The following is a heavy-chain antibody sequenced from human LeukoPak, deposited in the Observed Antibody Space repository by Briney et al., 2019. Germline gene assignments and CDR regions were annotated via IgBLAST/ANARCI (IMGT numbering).Heavy chain of an antibody. D-gene: IGHD3-9*01. CDR3: ARGVPYFDWLLRP. CDR1: GGTFSSYA. J-gene: IGHJ1*01. CDR2: IIPIFGTA. Sequence: SVKVSCKASGGTFSSYAISWVRQAPGQGLEWMGGIIPIFGTANYAQKFQGRVTITTDESTSTAYMELSSLRSEDTAVYYCARGVPYFDWLLRPWGQGTLVTVSS. V-gene: IGHV1-69*05.